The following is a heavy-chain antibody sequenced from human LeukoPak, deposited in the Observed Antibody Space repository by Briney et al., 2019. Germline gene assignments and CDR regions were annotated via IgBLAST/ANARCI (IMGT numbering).Heavy chain of an antibody. J-gene: IGHJ6*02. CDR1: GFTFSSYW. Sequence: PGGSLRLSCAVSGFTFSSYWMHWVRQVPGEGLVWVSRINSDGYSIGYADSVKGRFTISRDNAKNTLLLHVNSLRAEDTAVYYCARGGVAGGMDVWGQGTTVTVSS. CDR2: INSDGYSI. CDR3: ARGGVAGGMDV. V-gene: IGHV3-74*01. D-gene: IGHD6-19*01.